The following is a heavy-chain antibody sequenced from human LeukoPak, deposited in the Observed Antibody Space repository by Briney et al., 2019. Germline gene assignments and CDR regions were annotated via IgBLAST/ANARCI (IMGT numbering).Heavy chain of an antibody. V-gene: IGHV3-9*01. CDR3: AQSGGYDDY. CDR2: ISWNSGSI. Sequence: GGSLRLSCVASGFTFVDYAMHCVRQAPGKGLEWVSGISWNSGSIGYADSVKGRFTISRDNAKNSLYLQMNSLRAEDTALYYCAQSGGYDDYWGQGTLVTVSS. D-gene: IGHD5-12*01. CDR1: GFTFVDYA. J-gene: IGHJ4*02.